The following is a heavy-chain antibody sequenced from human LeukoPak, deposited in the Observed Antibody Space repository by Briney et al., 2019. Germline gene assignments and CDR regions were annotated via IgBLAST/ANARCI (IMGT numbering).Heavy chain of an antibody. Sequence: PGGSLRLSCAASGFTFSDHAMGWVRQAPGKGLEWVGRIRNKANSYTTEDAASVQGRFNVSRDDSMNSLYLQMNSVKTEDTAVYYCTRLVGANDWGQGTLVTVSS. CDR3: TRLVGAND. CDR1: GFTFSDHA. CDR2: IRNKANSYTT. V-gene: IGHV3-72*01. D-gene: IGHD1-26*01. J-gene: IGHJ4*02.